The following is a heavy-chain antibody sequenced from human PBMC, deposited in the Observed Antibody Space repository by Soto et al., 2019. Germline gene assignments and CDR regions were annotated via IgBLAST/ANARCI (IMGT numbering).Heavy chain of an antibody. D-gene: IGHD3-22*01. V-gene: IGHV1-18*01. CDR2: ISPNSGNI. CDR3: VKDRDSNSWPSRDV. Sequence: QVHLVQSGAEVKKPGASVNVSCKTSGYTFTRNGISWVRQAPGQGLEWMGWISPNSGNIKYAQKLQGRVIMTTDTSTSTAYMELMSLRSDDTAVYYCVKDRDSNSWPSRDVWGPGTTVNVSS. CDR1: GYTFTRNG. J-gene: IGHJ6*02.